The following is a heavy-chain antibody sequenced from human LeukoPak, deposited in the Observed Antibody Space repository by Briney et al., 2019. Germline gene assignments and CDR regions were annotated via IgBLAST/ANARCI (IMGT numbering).Heavy chain of an antibody. CDR2: INPGGST. D-gene: IGHD2-21*02. CDR1: GLTVSSNY. V-gene: IGHV3-53*01. J-gene: IGHJ3*02. Sequence: PGGSLRLSCAASGLTVSSNYMTWVRQAPGKGLEWVSLINPGGSTFYADSVKGRFTISRDNFRNTLYPQVNSLRAEDTAVYYCARAGVTGILRGAFDIWGQGTMVTVSS. CDR3: ARAGVTGILRGAFDI.